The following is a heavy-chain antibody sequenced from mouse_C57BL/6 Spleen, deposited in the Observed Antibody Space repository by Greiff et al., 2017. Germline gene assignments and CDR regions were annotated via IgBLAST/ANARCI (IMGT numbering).Heavy chain of an antibody. CDR3: TPTAQVRFAY. V-gene: IGHV14-1*01. Sequence: VQLQQSGAELVRPGASVKLSCTASGFNIKDYYMHWVKQRPEQGLEWIGRIDPEDGDTEYAPKFPGEATMTADTSSNTAYQQLSSLTSEDTAVYYCTPTAQVRFAYWGQGTLVTVSA. D-gene: IGHD3-2*02. CDR2: IDPEDGDT. J-gene: IGHJ3*01. CDR1: GFNIKDYY.